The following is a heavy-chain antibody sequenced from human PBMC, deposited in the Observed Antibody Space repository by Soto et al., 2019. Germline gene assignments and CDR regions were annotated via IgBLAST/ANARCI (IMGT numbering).Heavy chain of an antibody. J-gene: IGHJ5*02. CDR1: GGSISSTDYY. Sequence: TLSLTCPVSGGSISSTDYYWSWIRQAPGKGLEWIGYVYYTGSTYYNPSLMSRLAISVDTSKNQFSLKLTSVTAAETAVYYCVRTAREGAVAPHWFDRWGQGTQVTVSS. CDR3: VRTAREGAVAPHWFDR. CDR2: VYYTGST. V-gene: IGHV4-30-4*01. D-gene: IGHD2-21*02.